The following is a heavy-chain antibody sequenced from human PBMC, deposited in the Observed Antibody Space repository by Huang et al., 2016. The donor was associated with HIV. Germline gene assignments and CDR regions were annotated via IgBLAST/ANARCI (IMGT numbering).Heavy chain of an antibody. Sequence: QVQLVQSGAEVKKAGASVKVSCKASGYIFTRYYMHWVRQAPGQGLEWRTIINHSGCSTSYAQEFQGRVTMTRDTSTSTVYMELSSLRSEDTAVYYCARGPGGAAAGYYFDYWGQGTLVTVSS. D-gene: IGHD6-13*01. CDR1: GYIFTRYY. CDR2: INHSGCST. J-gene: IGHJ4*02. CDR3: ARGPGGAAAGYYFDY. V-gene: IGHV1-46*03.